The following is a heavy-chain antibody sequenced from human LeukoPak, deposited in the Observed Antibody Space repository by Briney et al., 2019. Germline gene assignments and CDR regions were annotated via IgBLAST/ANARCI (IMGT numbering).Heavy chain of an antibody. CDR3: AKANYDSSGEFDY. Sequence: GGSLRLSCAASGFTFSIYWMHWVRQAPGKGLVWVSRISSEGSSTTYADSVKGRFTISRDNAKDTLYLQMNSLRAEDTAVYYCAKANYDSSGEFDYWGQGTLVTVSS. V-gene: IGHV3-74*01. CDR2: ISSEGSST. J-gene: IGHJ4*02. CDR1: GFTFSIYW. D-gene: IGHD3-22*01.